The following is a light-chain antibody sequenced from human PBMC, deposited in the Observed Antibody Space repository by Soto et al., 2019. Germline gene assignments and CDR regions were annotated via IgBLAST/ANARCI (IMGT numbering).Light chain of an antibody. J-gene: IGKJ5*01. CDR1: QSVSSY. V-gene: IGKV3-11*01. Sequence: EIVLTQSPATLSLSPGERATLSCRASQSVSSYLAWYQQKPGQAPRLLIYDASNRATGIPARFSGSGSGTEFTLTISSLQSEDFAVYYCQQYNMWPNTFGQGTRLEIK. CDR2: DAS. CDR3: QQYNMWPNT.